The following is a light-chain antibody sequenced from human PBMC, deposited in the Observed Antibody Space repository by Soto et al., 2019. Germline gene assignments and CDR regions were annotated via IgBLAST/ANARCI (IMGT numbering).Light chain of an antibody. V-gene: IGLV1-40*01. CDR1: SSNIGAGYD. J-gene: IGLJ3*02. Sequence: QSVLTQPPSVSAAPGQRVTISCTGSSSNIGAGYDVHWYQQLPGTAPKLLIYGNSNRPSGVPDRFSGSKSGTSASLAITGLQAEDEADYYCHSYDSSLSGSVFGGGTKLTVL. CDR2: GNS. CDR3: HSYDSSLSGSV.